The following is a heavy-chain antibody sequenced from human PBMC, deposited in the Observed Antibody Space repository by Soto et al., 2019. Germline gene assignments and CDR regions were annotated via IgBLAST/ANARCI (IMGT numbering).Heavy chain of an antibody. Sequence: PGESLKISFKGSGCTFGGYCIAWLRQMPGKGLELRGIIYPSDSDTRYRPSFQGQVTISADKSISSAYLQWSSRRASDTAMYYCARGGVSTRTFDYWGQGNPVTVSA. CDR1: GCTFGGYC. J-gene: IGHJ4*02. D-gene: IGHD3-3*01. V-gene: IGHV5-51*01. CDR2: IYPSDSDT. CDR3: ARGGVSTRTFDY.